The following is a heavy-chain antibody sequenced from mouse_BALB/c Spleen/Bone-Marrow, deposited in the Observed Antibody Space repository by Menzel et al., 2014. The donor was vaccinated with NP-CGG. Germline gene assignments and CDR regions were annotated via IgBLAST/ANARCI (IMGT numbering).Heavy chain of an antibody. CDR1: GYTFTSYI. CDR2: INPYNDGT. V-gene: IGHV1-14*01. J-gene: IGHJ4*01. CDR3: ARRWLPYAMDS. Sequence: VQLQQSGPELVKPGASVKMSCKASGYTFTSYIMHWVKQKPGQGLEWIGYINPYNDGTKYNEKFKGKATLTSDKSSSTAYMELSSLTSEDSAVYYCARRWLPYAMDSWGQGTSVTVPS. D-gene: IGHD2-3*01.